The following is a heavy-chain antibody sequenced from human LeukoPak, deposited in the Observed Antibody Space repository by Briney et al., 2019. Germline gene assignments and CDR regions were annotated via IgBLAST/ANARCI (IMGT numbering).Heavy chain of an antibody. V-gene: IGHV5-51*01. CDR2: IYPGDSDT. J-gene: IGHJ4*02. D-gene: IGHD5-18*01. Sequence: GESLKISCKGSGYSFTSYWIGWVRQMPGKGLEWMGIIYPGDSDTRYSPSFQGQVTISADKSISTAYLQWSSLKASDTAMYHCARQRRKTGAMVTSVFDYWGQGTLVTVSS. CDR3: ARQRRKTGAMVTSVFDY. CDR1: GYSFTSYW.